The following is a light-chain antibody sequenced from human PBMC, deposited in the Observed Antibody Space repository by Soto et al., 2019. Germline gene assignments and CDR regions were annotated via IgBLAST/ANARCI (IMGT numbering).Light chain of an antibody. CDR3: QHIHSIPIT. J-gene: IGKJ5*01. Sequence: DIQMTQSPSSLSASVGDRVTITCRASQSVNSDLNWYQQKAGKAPKLLIYAASSLQSGVPSRFSGSGPGTHFTLTITSLQTEDFATYYCQHIHSIPITFGQGTRLDIK. V-gene: IGKV1-39*01. CDR1: QSVNSD. CDR2: AAS.